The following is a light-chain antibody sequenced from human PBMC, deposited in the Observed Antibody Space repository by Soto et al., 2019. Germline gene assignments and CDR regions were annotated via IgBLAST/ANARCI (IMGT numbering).Light chain of an antibody. CDR3: QQYNSYSIT. CDR2: KAS. CDR1: QSISSW. Sequence: DIQMTQSPSTLSASIGARVTITCRASQSISSWLAWYQQKPGKAPNLLIYKASSLESGVPSRFSGSGSGTEFTLTISSLQPDDGATYYGQQYNSYSITFGQGTRLEIK. V-gene: IGKV1-5*03. J-gene: IGKJ5*01.